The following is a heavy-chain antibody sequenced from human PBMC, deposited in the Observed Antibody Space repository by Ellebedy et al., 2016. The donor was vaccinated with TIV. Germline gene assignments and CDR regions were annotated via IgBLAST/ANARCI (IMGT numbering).Heavy chain of an antibody. CDR1: GFTFSSYW. Sequence: PGGSLRLSCAAPGFTFSSYWMHWVRQAPGKGLVWVSRINSDGSSTSYADSVKGRFTISRDNAKNTLYLQMNSLRAEDTAVYYCARVVIAAASRWFDPWGQGTLVTVSS. CDR2: INSDGSST. CDR3: ARVVIAAASRWFDP. D-gene: IGHD6-13*01. V-gene: IGHV3-74*01. J-gene: IGHJ5*02.